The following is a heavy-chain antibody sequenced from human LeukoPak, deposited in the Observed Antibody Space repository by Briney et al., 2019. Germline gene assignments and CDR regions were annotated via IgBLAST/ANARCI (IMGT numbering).Heavy chain of an antibody. V-gene: IGHV4-59*08. CDR1: GGSISSYY. D-gene: IGHD6-13*01. CDR3: ARHQQLGPGWFDP. CDR2: IFYTGST. Sequence: SETLSLTCTVSGGSISSYYWSWVRQPPGKGLEWIGYIFYTGSTKYGPSLNSRVTISLDTSKNQFSLKLSSVTAADTAVYYCARHQQLGPGWFDPWGQGTLVTVSS. J-gene: IGHJ5*02.